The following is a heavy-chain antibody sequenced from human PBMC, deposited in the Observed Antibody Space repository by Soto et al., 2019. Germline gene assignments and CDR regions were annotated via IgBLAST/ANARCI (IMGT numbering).Heavy chain of an antibody. Sequence: QVQLQESGPELVKPSQTLSLTCTVSGGSISSGDYYWSWIRQPPGKGLEWIGNIYYSGSTYYNPSLKSRVTISVDTSTKQFSLQLISVTAADTAVYYCAREMVTMFRGVSSWFDPWGQGTLVTVSS. D-gene: IGHD3-10*01. J-gene: IGHJ5*02. V-gene: IGHV4-30-4*01. CDR2: IYYSGST. CDR3: AREMVTMFRGVSSWFDP. CDR1: GGSISSGDYY.